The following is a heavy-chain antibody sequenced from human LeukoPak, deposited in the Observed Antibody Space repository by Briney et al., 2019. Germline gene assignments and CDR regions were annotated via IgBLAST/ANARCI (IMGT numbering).Heavy chain of an antibody. J-gene: IGHJ3*02. V-gene: IGHV4-30-4*07. CDR1: GGSISSGGYS. D-gene: IGHD3-10*01. CDR3: ARLGVTQDAFDI. Sequence: SETLSLTCAVSGGSISSGGYSWSWIRQPPGKGLEWIGYISSTGSTYYNPSLKSRLSISLDTSKNQFSLNLSSVTAADTAVFYCARLGVTQDAFDIWGQGTMVTVSP. CDR2: ISSTGST.